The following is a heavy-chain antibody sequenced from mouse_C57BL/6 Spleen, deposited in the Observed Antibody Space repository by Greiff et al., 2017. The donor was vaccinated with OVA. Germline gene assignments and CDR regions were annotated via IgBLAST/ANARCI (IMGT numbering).Heavy chain of an antibody. CDR2: IYPGSGST. CDR3: ARDEDYSAWFAY. V-gene: IGHV1-55*01. D-gene: IGHD2-3*01. Sequence: QVQLQQPGAELVKPGASVKMSCKASGYTFTSYWITWVKQRPGQGLEWIGDIYPGSGSTNYNEKFKSKGTLTVDTSSSTAYMQLSSLTSEDSAVYYCARDEDYSAWFAYWGQGTLVTVSA. J-gene: IGHJ3*01. CDR1: GYTFTSYW.